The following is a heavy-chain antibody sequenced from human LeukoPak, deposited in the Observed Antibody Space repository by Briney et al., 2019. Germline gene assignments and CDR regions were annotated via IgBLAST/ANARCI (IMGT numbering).Heavy chain of an antibody. CDR2: ISSSGSRI. Sequence: GGSLRLSCAAPGITFSSYEMNWVRQAPGKGLEWVSYISSSGSRIYYEDSVKGRFTISRDNAKNSLYLQMDSLRAEDTAVYYCARSGYITGWYFLSVPFDYWGQGTLVTVSS. J-gene: IGHJ4*02. V-gene: IGHV3-48*03. CDR3: ARSGYITGWYFLSVPFDY. D-gene: IGHD6-19*01. CDR1: GITFSSYE.